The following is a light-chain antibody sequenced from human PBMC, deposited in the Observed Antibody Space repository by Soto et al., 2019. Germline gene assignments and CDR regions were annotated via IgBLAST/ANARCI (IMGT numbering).Light chain of an antibody. J-gene: IGKJ3*01. Sequence: DIQMTQSPSTLSASVGDRVTITCRASQSISTSLAWYQHKPGKAPNLLIYKASSLESGVPSRFSGSGSGTEFTLTISSLQPGDFATFYCQQYKSYPFTFGPGTKVDIE. CDR2: KAS. V-gene: IGKV1-5*03. CDR1: QSISTS. CDR3: QQYKSYPFT.